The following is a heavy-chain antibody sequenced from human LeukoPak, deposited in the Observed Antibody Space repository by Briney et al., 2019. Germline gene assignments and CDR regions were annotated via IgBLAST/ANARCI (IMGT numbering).Heavy chain of an antibody. D-gene: IGHD4-17*01. CDR3: VRKRGDGDYWDY. CDR2: ITSSSTYI. Sequence: GGSLRLSCAVSGFTFSSYSMNWVRQAPGKGLEWVSCITSSSTYIYYADSVKGRFTVSRDNAKNSLYLQMSSLRAEDTAVYYCVRKRGDGDYWDYWGQGTLVTVSS. CDR1: GFTFSSYS. J-gene: IGHJ4*02. V-gene: IGHV3-21*01.